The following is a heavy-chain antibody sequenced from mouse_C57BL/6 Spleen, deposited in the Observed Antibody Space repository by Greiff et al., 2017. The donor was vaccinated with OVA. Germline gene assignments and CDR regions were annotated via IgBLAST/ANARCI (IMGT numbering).Heavy chain of an antibody. V-gene: IGHV1-61*01. Sequence: QVQLQQPGAELVRPGSSVKLSCKASGYTSTSYWMDWVKQRPGQGLEWIGNIYPSDSETHYNQKFKDKATLTVDKSSSTAYMQLSSLTSEDSAVYYCARGDYGTRFAYWGQGTLVTVSA. CDR2: IYPSDSET. J-gene: IGHJ3*01. CDR3: ARGDYGTRFAY. CDR1: GYTSTSYW. D-gene: IGHD1-1*01.